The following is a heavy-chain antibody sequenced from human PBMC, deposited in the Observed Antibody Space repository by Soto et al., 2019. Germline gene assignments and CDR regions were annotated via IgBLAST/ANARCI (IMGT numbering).Heavy chain of an antibody. V-gene: IGHV4-39*02. Sequence: QLQLQESGPGLVKPSETLSLTCTVSGGSISSSSYYWGWIRQPPGKGLEWIGSIYYSGSTYYNPSLKSRVTISVDTSKNQFSLKLSSVTAADTAVYYCARDNALVTPKPLHYYYGMDVWGQGTTVTVSS. CDR3: ARDNALVTPKPLHYYYGMDV. CDR1: GGSISSSSYY. J-gene: IGHJ6*02. CDR2: IYYSGST. D-gene: IGHD4-4*01.